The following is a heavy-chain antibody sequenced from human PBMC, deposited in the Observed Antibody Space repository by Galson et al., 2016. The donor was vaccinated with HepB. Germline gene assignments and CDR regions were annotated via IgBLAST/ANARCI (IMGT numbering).Heavy chain of an antibody. Sequence: SLRLSCAASGFTFNSYAMSWVHQAPGKGLEWVSIVSGRGGSTYYADSVKGRFTISRDNSKNTLYLQMNSLRAEDTAVYYCAKDRRGRFLEWLPFFDYWGQGTLVTVSS. CDR1: GFTFNSYA. CDR2: VSGRGGST. D-gene: IGHD3-3*01. CDR3: AKDRRGRFLEWLPFFDY. V-gene: IGHV3-23*01. J-gene: IGHJ4*02.